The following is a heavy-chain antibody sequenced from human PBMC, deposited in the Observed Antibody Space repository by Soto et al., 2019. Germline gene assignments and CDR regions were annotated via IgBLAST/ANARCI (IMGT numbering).Heavy chain of an antibody. D-gene: IGHD6-19*01. J-gene: IGHJ4*02. Sequence: EVQLVESGGGLVQPGGSLRLSCVASGFMFDSYAMNWVRQAPGKGLAWVSYNSPGGDRIYYVESLKGRITISRDNARNSLSLQMNILSDEDTAVDYCTKSADSAGWGVDFWGQGTLVTVSS. V-gene: IGHV3-48*02. CDR3: TKSADSAGWGVDF. CDR1: GFMFDSYA. CDR2: NSPGGDRI.